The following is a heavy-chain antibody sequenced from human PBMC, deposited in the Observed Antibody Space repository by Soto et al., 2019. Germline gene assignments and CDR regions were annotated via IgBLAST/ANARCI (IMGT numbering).Heavy chain of an antibody. J-gene: IGHJ4*02. CDR3: ARVSDGYYCDSSGYSAFAY. D-gene: IGHD3-22*01. V-gene: IGHV4-39*01. CDR1: GGSISSSSYY. CDR2: IYYSGRT. Sequence: EKLRLSYTVSGGSISSSSYYWGWIRQPPGKGLEWIGSIYYSGRTYYNPSLTNRVTISVDTSNNKFSLKLSSVTAADTAVYYCARVSDGYYCDSSGYSAFAYWSQVTLGIVS.